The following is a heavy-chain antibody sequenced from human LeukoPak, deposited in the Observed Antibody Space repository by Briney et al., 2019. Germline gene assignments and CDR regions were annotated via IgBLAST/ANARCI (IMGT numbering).Heavy chain of an antibody. D-gene: IGHD3-16*02. J-gene: IGHJ4*02. CDR2: ISWNSGSI. CDR1: GFTFDDYA. CDR3: AKDRELRLGELSFYYFDY. V-gene: IGHV3-9*01. Sequence: GGSLRLSCAASGFTFDDYAMHWVRQAPGKGLEWVSGISWNSGSIGYADSVKGRFTISRDNAKNSLYLQMNSLRAEDTALYYCAKDRELRLGELSFYYFDYWGQGTLVTASS.